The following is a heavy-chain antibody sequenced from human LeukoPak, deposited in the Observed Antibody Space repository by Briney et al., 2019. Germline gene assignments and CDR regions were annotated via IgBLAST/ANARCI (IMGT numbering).Heavy chain of an antibody. CDR3: ARAGYYGSGSYYKPLDY. CDR2: INPNSGGT. Sequence: ASVKVSCKASGYTFTGYYMHWVRQAPGQGLEWMGWINPNSGGTNYAQKFQGRVTMTRDTSISTAYMELSRLRSDDMAVYYCARAGYYGSGSYYKPLDYWGQGTLVTVSS. J-gene: IGHJ4*02. D-gene: IGHD3-10*01. V-gene: IGHV1-2*02. CDR1: GYTFTGYY.